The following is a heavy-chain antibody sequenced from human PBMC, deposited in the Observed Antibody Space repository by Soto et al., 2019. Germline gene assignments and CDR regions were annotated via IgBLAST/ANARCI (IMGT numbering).Heavy chain of an antibody. CDR2: IYYGGST. CDR3: AREILGYYYFDY. J-gene: IGHJ4*02. V-gene: IGHV4-31*03. CDR1: GGSISSGGYY. Sequence: SETLSLTCTVSGGSISSGGYYWSWIRQHPGKGLEWIGYIYYGGSTYYNPSLKSRVTISVDTSKNQFSLKLSSVTAADTAVYYCAREILGYYYFDYWGQGTLVTVSS. D-gene: IGHD5-18*01.